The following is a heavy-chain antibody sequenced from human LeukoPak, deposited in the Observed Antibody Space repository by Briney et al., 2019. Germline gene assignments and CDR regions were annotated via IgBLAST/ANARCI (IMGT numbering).Heavy chain of an antibody. CDR3: ARRAGAYSHPYDY. CDR1: GFTFSCYA. Sequence: GGSLRLSCAASGFTFSCYAMSWVRQAPGKGLEWVSAISGSGGSTYYADSVKGRFTISRDNSKNMLYLQMNSLRAEDTAVYYCARRAGAYSHPYDYWGQGTLVTVSS. CDR2: ISGSGGST. D-gene: IGHD4/OR15-4a*01. V-gene: IGHV3-23*01. J-gene: IGHJ4*02.